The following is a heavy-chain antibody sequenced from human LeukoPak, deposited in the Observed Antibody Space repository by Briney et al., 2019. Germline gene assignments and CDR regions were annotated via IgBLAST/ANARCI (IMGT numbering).Heavy chain of an antibody. CDR3: AREFRNHYYYGMDV. Sequence: GGSLRLSCAASGFTLSSYWMNWVRQAPGKGLEWVANIHEDGSDKYYVDSVKGRFTVSRDNAKNSLYLQMNSLRAEDTAVYYCAREFRNHYYYGMDVWGQGTTVTVSS. J-gene: IGHJ6*02. CDR1: GFTLSSYW. V-gene: IGHV3-7*01. CDR2: IHEDGSDK. D-gene: IGHD1-14*01.